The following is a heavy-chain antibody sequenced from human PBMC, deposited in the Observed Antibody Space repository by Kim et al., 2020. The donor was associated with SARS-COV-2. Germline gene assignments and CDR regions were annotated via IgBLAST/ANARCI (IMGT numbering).Heavy chain of an antibody. CDR1: GYTFTSYA. V-gene: IGHV7-4-1*02. CDR3: ARGWAGITMVQGVTDGMDV. D-gene: IGHD3-10*01. CDR2: INTNTGNP. J-gene: IGHJ6*02. Sequence: ASVKVSCKASGYTFTSYAMNWVRQAPGQGLEWMGWINTNTGNPTYAQGFTGRFVFSLDTSVRTAYLQTSSLKAEDTAVYYCARGWAGITMVQGVTDGMDVWGHGTTVTVSS.